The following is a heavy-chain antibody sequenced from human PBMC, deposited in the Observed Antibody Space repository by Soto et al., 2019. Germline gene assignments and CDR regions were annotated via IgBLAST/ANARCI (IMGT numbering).Heavy chain of an antibody. CDR1: GGSISSSSYY. CDR3: AREQKCECRSSTPFDY. D-gene: IGHD6-6*01. J-gene: IGHJ4*02. CDR2: IYYSGST. V-gene: IGHV4-39*02. Sequence: SETLSLTCTVSGGSISSSSYYWGWIRQPPGKGLEWIGSIYYSGSTYYNPSLKSRVTISVDTSKNQFSLKLSSVTAADTAVYYCAREQKCECRSSTPFDYLGQGTRVTVSS.